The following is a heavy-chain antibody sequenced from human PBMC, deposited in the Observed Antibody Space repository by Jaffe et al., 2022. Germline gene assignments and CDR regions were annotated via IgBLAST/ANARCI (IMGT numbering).Heavy chain of an antibody. CDR3: ARERSPLPTSRTVYYYYMDV. CDR2: INHSGST. D-gene: IGHD3-10*01. V-gene: IGHV4-34*01. Sequence: QVQLQQWGAGLLKPSETLSLTCAVYGGSFSGYYWSWIRQPPGKGLEWIGEINHSGSTNYNPSLKSRVTISVDTSKNQFSLKLSSVTAADTAVYYCARERSPLPTSRTVYYYYMDVWGKGTTVTVSS. J-gene: IGHJ6*03. CDR1: GGSFSGYY.